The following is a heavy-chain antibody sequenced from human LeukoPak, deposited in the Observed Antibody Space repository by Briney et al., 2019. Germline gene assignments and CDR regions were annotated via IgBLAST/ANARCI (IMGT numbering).Heavy chain of an antibody. CDR2: ISSSSSYI. V-gene: IGHV3-21*01. CDR3: ASGSWSPMGDY. CDR1: GFTFSIYS. Sequence: TGGSLRLSCAASGFTFSIYSTNSVRQAPGKGLEWVSSISSSSSYIYYADSVKGRFTIYRDNAKNSLYLQMNSLRAEDTAVYYCASGSWSPMGDYWGQGTLVTVSS. J-gene: IGHJ4*02. D-gene: IGHD6-13*01.